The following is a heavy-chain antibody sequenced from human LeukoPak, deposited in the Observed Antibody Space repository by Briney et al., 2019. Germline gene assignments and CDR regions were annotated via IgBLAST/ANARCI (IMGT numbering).Heavy chain of an antibody. V-gene: IGHV3-23*01. Sequence: GGSLRLSCAASGFTFSSYAMSWVRQAPGKGLEWVSAISGSGGSTYYADSVKGRFTISRDNSKNTLYLQMNSLRAEDTAVYYCAKSFLRYYDFWSGYRIVYYFDYWGQGTLVTVSS. CDR1: GFTFSSYA. J-gene: IGHJ4*02. CDR3: AKSFLRYYDFWSGYRIVYYFDY. D-gene: IGHD3-3*01. CDR2: ISGSGGST.